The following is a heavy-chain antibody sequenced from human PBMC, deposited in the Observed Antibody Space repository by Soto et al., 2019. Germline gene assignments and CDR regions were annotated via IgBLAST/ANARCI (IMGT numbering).Heavy chain of an antibody. CDR2: IWYDGSNK. CDR3: AREDCTNGVCYLVY. V-gene: IGHV3-33*01. CDR1: GFTFSSYG. D-gene: IGHD2-8*01. Sequence: HPGGSLRLSCAASGFTFSSYGMHWVRQAPGKGLEWVAVIWYDGSNKYYADSVKGRFTISRDNSKNTLYLQMNSLRAEDTAVYYCAREDCTNGVCYLVYWGQGTLVTVSS. J-gene: IGHJ4*02.